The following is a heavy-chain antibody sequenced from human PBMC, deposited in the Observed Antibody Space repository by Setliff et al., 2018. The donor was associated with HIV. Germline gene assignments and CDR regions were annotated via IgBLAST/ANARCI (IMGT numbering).Heavy chain of an antibody. Sequence: ASVKVSCKTSGGTFSIFSITWVRQAPGQGLEWMGGIIPVFGPPNYAQRFQRRLTITADESTNTAYMELSSLKSEDTAVYYCARRADWFDLWGQGTLVTVSS. CDR2: IIPVFGPP. CDR1: GGTFSIFS. J-gene: IGHJ5*02. CDR3: ARRADWFDL. V-gene: IGHV1-69*13.